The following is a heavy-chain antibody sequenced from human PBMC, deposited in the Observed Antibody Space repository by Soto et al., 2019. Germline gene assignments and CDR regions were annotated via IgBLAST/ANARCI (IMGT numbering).Heavy chain of an antibody. CDR2: IIPIFGTA. Sequence: SVKVSCKASGGTFSSYAISWVRQAPGQGLEWMGGIIPIFGTANYAQKFQGRVTITADESTSTAYMELSSLRSEDTAVYYCASDISGCGPDRDYYHGMDVWGQGTTVTVSS. CDR3: ASDISGCGPDRDYYHGMDV. CDR1: GGTFSSYA. J-gene: IGHJ6*02. V-gene: IGHV1-69*13. D-gene: IGHD6-19*01.